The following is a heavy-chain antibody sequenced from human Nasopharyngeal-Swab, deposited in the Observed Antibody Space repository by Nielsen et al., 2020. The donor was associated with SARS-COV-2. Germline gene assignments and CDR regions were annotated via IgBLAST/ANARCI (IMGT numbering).Heavy chain of an antibody. CDR1: GFTVSSNY. Sequence: GGSLRLSCAASGFTVSSNYMSWVRQAPGKGLEWVSVIYSGGSTYYADSVKGRFPISRDHSKTTLYLQMNSLRAEATAVYYCARDLYPYDSSGYKDYWGQGTLVTVSS. CDR3: ARDLYPYDSSGYKDY. V-gene: IGHV3-53*01. CDR2: IYSGGST. D-gene: IGHD3-22*01. J-gene: IGHJ4*02.